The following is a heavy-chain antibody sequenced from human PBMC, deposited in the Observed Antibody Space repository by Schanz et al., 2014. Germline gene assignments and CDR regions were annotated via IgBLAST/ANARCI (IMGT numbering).Heavy chain of an antibody. D-gene: IGHD1-7*01. CDR3: ATWSGTRLFHN. CDR1: GATITSINYY. CDR2: ISYSGST. J-gene: IGHJ4*02. V-gene: IGHV4-39*01. Sequence: QLQLQESGPGLVKPSETLSLTCTVSGATITSINYYWGWIRQPPGKGLEWIGSISYSGSTSYNPPPKSGVTISVDPSKKQFSLRLSSVTAADTAAYYCATWSGTRLFHNWGQGTLVTVSS.